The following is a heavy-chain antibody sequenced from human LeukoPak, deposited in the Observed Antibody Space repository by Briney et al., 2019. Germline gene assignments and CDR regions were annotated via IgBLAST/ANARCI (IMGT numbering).Heavy chain of an antibody. J-gene: IGHJ4*02. CDR1: GGSISSGNYY. CDR3: AKGNGLFDY. D-gene: IGHD1-1*01. V-gene: IGHV4-61*02. Sequence: SETLSLTCTVSGGSISSGNYYWSWIRQPAGKGLEWIGRIYTSGSTNYNPSLKSRVTISVDTSKNQFSLELSSVTAADTAVYYCAKGNGLFDYWGQGTLVTVSS. CDR2: IYTSGST.